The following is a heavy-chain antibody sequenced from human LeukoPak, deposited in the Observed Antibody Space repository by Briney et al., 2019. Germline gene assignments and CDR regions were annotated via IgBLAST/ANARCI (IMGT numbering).Heavy chain of an antibody. CDR2: INHSGST. J-gene: IGHJ6*03. CDR1: GGSISSYY. CDR3: ARARPDFWSGYSPPNYYYYYMDV. V-gene: IGHV4-34*01. D-gene: IGHD3-3*01. Sequence: SETLSLTCTVSGGSISSYYWSWIRQPPGKGLEWIGEINHSGSTNYNPSLKSRVTISVDTSKNQFSLKLSSVTAADTAVYYCARARPDFWSGYSPPNYYYYYMDVWGKGTTVTVSS.